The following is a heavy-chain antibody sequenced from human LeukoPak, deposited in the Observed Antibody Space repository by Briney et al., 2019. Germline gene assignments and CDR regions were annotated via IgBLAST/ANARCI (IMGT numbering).Heavy chain of an antibody. Sequence: GGSLRLSCAASGFTFSSYGMSWVRQAPGKGLEWVSAISGSGGSTYYADSVKGRFTISRDNSKNTLYLQMNSLRAEDTAVYYCAKHYMGSSHNHGLDCWGQGTLVTVSS. CDR2: ISGSGGST. D-gene: IGHD3-10*01. V-gene: IGHV3-23*01. CDR1: GFTFSSYG. J-gene: IGHJ4*02. CDR3: AKHYMGSSHNHGLDC.